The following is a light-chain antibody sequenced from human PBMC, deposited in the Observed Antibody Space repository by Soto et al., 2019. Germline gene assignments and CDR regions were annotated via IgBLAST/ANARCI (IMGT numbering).Light chain of an antibody. Sequence: EILLTQSPGTLSLSPGDRATLSCRASQSLGSTFLAWYQQKSGQSPRLLIYGASDRATDIPDRFSGSGSRADFTLTISRLEPEDFAVYFCHQYGTLPLSFGGGTKVEIK. J-gene: IGKJ4*01. CDR3: HQYGTLPLS. CDR1: QSLGSTF. CDR2: GAS. V-gene: IGKV3-20*01.